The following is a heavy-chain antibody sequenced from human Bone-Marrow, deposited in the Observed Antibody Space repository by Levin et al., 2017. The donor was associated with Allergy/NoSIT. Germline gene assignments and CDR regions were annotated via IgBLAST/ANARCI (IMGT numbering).Heavy chain of an antibody. V-gene: IGHV5-51*01. CDR1: GYSFPSSW. J-gene: IGHJ4*02. CDR2: IYPGDSDI. Sequence: PGESLKISCQTSGYSFPSSWIGWVRQKPGEGLEWMGIIYPGDSDIRYSPSFQGQVTISADKSINTAYLQWGSLEASDTAIYYCARHGTFLDYWGQGTLVTVSS. CDR3: ARHGTFLDY. D-gene: IGHD1-1*01.